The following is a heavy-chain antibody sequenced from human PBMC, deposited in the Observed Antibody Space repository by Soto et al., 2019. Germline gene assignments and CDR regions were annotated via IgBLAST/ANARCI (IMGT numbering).Heavy chain of an antibody. CDR3: ARASPITGTSD. CDR2: IYHSGST. CDR1: GGSISSGGYS. J-gene: IGHJ4*02. Sequence: PSETLSLTCAVSGGSISSGGYSWSWIRQPPGKGLEWIGYIYHSGSTYYNPSLKSRVTISVDRSKNQFSLKLSSVTAADTAVYYCARASPITGTSDWGQGTLVTVSS. D-gene: IGHD1-1*01. V-gene: IGHV4-30-2*01.